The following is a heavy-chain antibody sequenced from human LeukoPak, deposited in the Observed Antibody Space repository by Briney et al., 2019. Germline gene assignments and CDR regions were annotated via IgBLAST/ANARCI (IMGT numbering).Heavy chain of an antibody. J-gene: IGHJ4*01. V-gene: IGHV5-51*01. CDR3: ARTYCSGGGCLGSFDY. Sequence: GESLKISFKGSGYPFNTHWIGWVRQMPGKGLEWMGIIYPGDSNTRYSPSFQGQVTISVDKSITTAYLQWTTLKASDTAMYYCARTYCSGGGCLGSFDYWGHGTLVTVSS. D-gene: IGHD2-15*01. CDR2: IYPGDSNT. CDR1: GYPFNTHW.